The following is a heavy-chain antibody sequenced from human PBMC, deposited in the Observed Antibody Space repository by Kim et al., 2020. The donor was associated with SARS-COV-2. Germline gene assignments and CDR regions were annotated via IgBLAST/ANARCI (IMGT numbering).Heavy chain of an antibody. CDR2: GST. Sequence: GSTTYNPSLKGRVTISVDTSKNQFSLKLSAVTAADTAVYYCARGEMRFDPWGQGTLVTVSS. V-gene: IGHV4-34*01. J-gene: IGHJ5*02. CDR3: ARGEMRFDP.